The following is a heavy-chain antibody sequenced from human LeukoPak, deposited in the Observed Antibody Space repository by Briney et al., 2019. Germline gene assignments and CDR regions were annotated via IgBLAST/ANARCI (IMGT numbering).Heavy chain of an antibody. J-gene: IGHJ4*02. D-gene: IGHD6-13*01. CDR3: ARDVVAAAGTWDY. CDR2: IYYSGST. CDR1: GGSISSSSYY. Sequence: PSETLSLTCTVSGGSISSSSYYWGWIRQPPGKGLEWIGSIYYSGSTYYNPSLKSRVTMSVDTSKNQLSLKLSSVTAADTAVYYCARDVVAAAGTWDYWGQGTLVTVSS. V-gene: IGHV4-39*07.